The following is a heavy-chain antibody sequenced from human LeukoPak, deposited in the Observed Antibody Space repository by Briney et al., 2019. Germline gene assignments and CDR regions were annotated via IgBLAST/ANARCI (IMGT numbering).Heavy chain of an antibody. J-gene: IGHJ4*02. V-gene: IGHV3-74*01. Sequence: GGSLRLSCAASGFTLSAYWMHWVRQAPGKGLMWVSRIEGDGNRITYADSVKGRFTISRDNAKNSLDLQMNSLRVEDTAVYYCARLGPASSGWPESFDYWGQGTLVTVSS. D-gene: IGHD6-19*01. CDR2: IEGDGNRI. CDR3: ARLGPASSGWPESFDY. CDR1: GFTLSAYW.